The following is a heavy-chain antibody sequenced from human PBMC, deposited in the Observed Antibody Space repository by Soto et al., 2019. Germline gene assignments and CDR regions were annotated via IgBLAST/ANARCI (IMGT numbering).Heavy chain of an antibody. CDR1: GITVSTNY. D-gene: IGHD3-22*01. V-gene: IGHV3-53*01. CDR2: IYSDGKT. Sequence: LRLSCAASGITVSTNYMSWVRQAPGKGLEWVSVIYSDGKTFYADSVKGRFTISRDNSQNTVSLQMNSLRADDTAVYYCARDGGGGYYDSSGYMGVWGQGTLVTVSS. J-gene: IGHJ4*02. CDR3: ARDGGGGYYDSSGYMGV.